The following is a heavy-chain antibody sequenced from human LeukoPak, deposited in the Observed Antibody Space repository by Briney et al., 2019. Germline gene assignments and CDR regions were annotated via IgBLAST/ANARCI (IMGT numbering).Heavy chain of an antibody. CDR3: ARALRIAVAGASDFDY. CDR1: GFTFSSYW. Sequence: GGSLRLSCAASGFTFSSYWMHWVRQAPGKGLVWVSRINSDWSSTSYADSVKGRFTISRDNAKNTLHLQMNSLRAEDTAVYYCARALRIAVAGASDFDYWGQGTLVTVSS. V-gene: IGHV3-74*01. D-gene: IGHD6-19*01. CDR2: INSDWSST. J-gene: IGHJ4*02.